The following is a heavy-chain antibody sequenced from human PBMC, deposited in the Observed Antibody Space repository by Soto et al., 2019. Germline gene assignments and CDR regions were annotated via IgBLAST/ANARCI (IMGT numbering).Heavy chain of an antibody. V-gene: IGHV3-30-3*01. D-gene: IGHD6-13*01. CDR2: ISYDGSNK. J-gene: IGHJ6*02. Sequence: GGSLRLSCAASGFTFSSYAMHWVRQAPGKGLEWVAVISYDGSNKYYADSVKGRFTISRDNSKNTLYLQMNSLRAEDTAVYYCARVGAYSSSWYDYYYGMDVWGQGTTVTVSS. CDR3: ARVGAYSSSWYDYYYGMDV. CDR1: GFTFSSYA.